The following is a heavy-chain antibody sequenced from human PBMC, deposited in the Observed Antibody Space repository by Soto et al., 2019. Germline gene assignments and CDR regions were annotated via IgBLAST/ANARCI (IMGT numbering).Heavy chain of an antibody. CDR3: AREAPHPGAFDI. CDR2: IYYSGGT. V-gene: IGHV4-59*01. J-gene: IGHJ3*02. CDR1: GGSISSYY. Sequence: QVQLQESGPGLVKPSETLSLTCTVSGGSISSYYWSWIRQPPGKGLEWIGYIYYSGGTNYNPSLKRRVTISVDTSKNQFSLKLSSVTAADTAVYYCAREAPHPGAFDIGGQGTMGTVSS.